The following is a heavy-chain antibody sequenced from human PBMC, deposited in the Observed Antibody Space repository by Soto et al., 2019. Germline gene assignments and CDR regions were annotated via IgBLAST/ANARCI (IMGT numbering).Heavy chain of an antibody. CDR3: ARLFMAGAPGSYSTGLDV. Sequence: SETLSLTWYVSGASMDNYFWSWIRQAPGRGLEWIGYISSSGIPTYTPSLKSRLTISVDASKHEFSLKLNSMAAADTATYYCARLFMAGAPGSYSTGLDVWGQGTTVTVSS. CDR2: ISSSGIP. J-gene: IGHJ6*02. V-gene: IGHV4-59*01. D-gene: IGHD2-15*01. CDR1: GASMDNYF.